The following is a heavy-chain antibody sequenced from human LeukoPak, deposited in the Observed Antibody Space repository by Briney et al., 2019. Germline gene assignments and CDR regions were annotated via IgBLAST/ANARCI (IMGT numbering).Heavy chain of an antibody. CDR1: GGTFSSYA. D-gene: IGHD5-12*01. CDR3: ARDSYSGYDHYYYYGMDV. J-gene: IGHJ6*02. V-gene: IGHV1-69*13. CDR2: IIPIFGTA. Sequence: SVKVSCKASGGTFSSYAISWVRQAPGQGLEWMGGIIPIFGTADYAQKFQGRVTITADESTSTAYMELSSLRSEDTAVYYCARDSYSGYDHYYYYGMDVWGQGTTVTVSS.